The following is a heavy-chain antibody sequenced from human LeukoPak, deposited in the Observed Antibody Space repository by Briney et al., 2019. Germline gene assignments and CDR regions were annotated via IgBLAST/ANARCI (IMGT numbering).Heavy chain of an antibody. Sequence: PSETLSLTCAVYGGSFSGYYWSWIRQPPGKGLEWIGEINHSGSTNYNPSLKSRVTISVDTSKNQFSLKLSSVTAADTAVYYCARGLGGDYVIRLDYYMDVWGKGTTVTVSS. V-gene: IGHV4-34*01. CDR3: ARGLGGDYVIRLDYYMDV. CDR2: INHSGST. D-gene: IGHD4-17*01. CDR1: GGSFSGYY. J-gene: IGHJ6*03.